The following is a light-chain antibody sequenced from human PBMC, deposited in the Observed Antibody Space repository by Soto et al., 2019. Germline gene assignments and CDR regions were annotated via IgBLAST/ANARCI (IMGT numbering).Light chain of an antibody. CDR3: QQYNSMLS. Sequence: DIQMTQSPSSLSASEGDRVTITCQSSHDVSRNLNWFQQKRGEAHQLLIYDASNLERGVPSRFTGSGSGTDFTRTISSLQPEDVATYYCQQYNSMLSFGGGTEVEIK. CDR2: DAS. CDR1: HDVSRN. V-gene: IGKV1-33*01. J-gene: IGKJ4*01.